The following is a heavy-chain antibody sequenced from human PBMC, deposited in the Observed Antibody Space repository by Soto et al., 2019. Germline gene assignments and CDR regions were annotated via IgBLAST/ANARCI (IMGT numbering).Heavy chain of an antibody. CDR2: IYHSGST. J-gene: IGHJ4*02. V-gene: IGHV4-30-2*01. Sequence: SETLSLTCAVSGGSISSGGYSWSWIRQPPGKGLEWIGYIYHSGSTYYNPSLKSRVTISVDRSKNQFSLKLSSVTAADTAVYYCARVRIGGKSGYSRAQYFDYWGQGTLVTVSS. CDR1: GGSISSGGYS. CDR3: ARVRIGGKSGYSRAQYFDY. D-gene: IGHD3-3*01.